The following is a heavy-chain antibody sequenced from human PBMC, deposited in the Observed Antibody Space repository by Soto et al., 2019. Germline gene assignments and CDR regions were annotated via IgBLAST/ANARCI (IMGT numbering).Heavy chain of an antibody. V-gene: IGHV4-34*01. J-gene: IGHJ4*02. CDR2: INHSGST. D-gene: IGHD4-17*01. CDR1: GGSFSGYY. Sequence: SETLSLTCAIYGGSFSGYYWSWLRQPPGKGLEWIGEINHSGSTNYNPSLKSRVTISADRSKNQFSLKLSSVTAADTAVYYCASGLVTTLHYWGQGTLVTVSS. CDR3: ASGLVTTLHY.